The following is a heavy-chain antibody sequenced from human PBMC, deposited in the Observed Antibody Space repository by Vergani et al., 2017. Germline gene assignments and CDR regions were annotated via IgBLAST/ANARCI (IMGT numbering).Heavy chain of an antibody. D-gene: IGHD3-22*01. CDR1: GFTFSSYD. V-gene: IGHV3-13*01. CDR2: IGTAGDT. CDR3: ARALYDSSGYPPGYYGMDV. J-gene: IGHJ6*02. Sequence: EVQLVESGGGLVQPGGSLRLSCAASGFTFSSYDMHWVRQATGKGLEWVSAIGTAGDTYYPGSVKGRFTISRENAKNSLYLQMNSLRAGDTAVYYCARALYDSSGYPPGYYGMDVWGQGTTVTVSS.